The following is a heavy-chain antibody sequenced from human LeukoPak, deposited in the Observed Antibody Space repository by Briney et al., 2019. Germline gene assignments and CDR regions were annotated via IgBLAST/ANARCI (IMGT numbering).Heavy chain of an antibody. D-gene: IGHD3-22*01. V-gene: IGHV3-23*01. CDR1: GFTFSSYA. CDR3: ARGYDSSGYNWFDP. Sequence: GGSLRLSCAASGFTFSSYAMSWVRQAPGKGLEWVSSISGSSTYYADSVKGRFTISRDNSKNTLYLQMNSLRAEDTAVYYCARGYDSSGYNWFDPWGQGTLVTVSS. J-gene: IGHJ5*02. CDR2: ISGSST.